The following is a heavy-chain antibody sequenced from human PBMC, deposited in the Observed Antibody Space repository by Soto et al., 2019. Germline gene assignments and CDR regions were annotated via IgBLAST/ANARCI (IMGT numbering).Heavy chain of an antibody. Sequence: QVQLVESGGGVVQPGRSLRLSCAASGLTFSNYGMHWVRQAPGKGLEWVAVTWSDGSNKYYADPVKGRFTISRDNAKNALYLQMNSLRAAATAVYYCAIGGFTFDTWGQGTLVTVSS. CDR3: AIGGFTFDT. CDR2: TWSDGSNK. D-gene: IGHD3-10*01. CDR1: GLTFSNYG. V-gene: IGHV3-33*01. J-gene: IGHJ4*02.